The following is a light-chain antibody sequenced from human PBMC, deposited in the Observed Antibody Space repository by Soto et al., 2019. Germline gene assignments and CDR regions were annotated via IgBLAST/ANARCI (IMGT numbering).Light chain of an antibody. CDR3: GTRDSSRIGYV. V-gene: IGLV1-51*01. Sequence: QSVLTQPPSVSACPGQRGRISCAGGNAKIGNNYVSWYQQLPGTAPKLLIYDNNKRPSGIPDRFSGSKSGTSATLDITGPQTGDEADYYCGTRDSSRIGYVFGTGTKVTVL. J-gene: IGLJ1*01. CDR1: NAKIGNNY. CDR2: DNN.